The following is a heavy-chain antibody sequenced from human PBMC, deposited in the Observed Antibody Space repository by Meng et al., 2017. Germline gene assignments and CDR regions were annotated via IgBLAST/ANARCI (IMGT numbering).Heavy chain of an antibody. CDR2: INPNSGGT. CDR3: ASARRADRTGYSSGWYVGGNDY. D-gene: IGHD6-19*01. V-gene: IGHV1-2*02. CDR1: GYTFTDYY. Sequence: ASVKVSCKASGYTFTDYYMHWVRQAPGQGLEWMGWINPNSGGTNYAQKFQGRVTMTRDTSISTAYMELSRLRSDDTAVYYCASARRADRTGYSSGWYVGGNDYWGQGTLVTVSS. J-gene: IGHJ4*02.